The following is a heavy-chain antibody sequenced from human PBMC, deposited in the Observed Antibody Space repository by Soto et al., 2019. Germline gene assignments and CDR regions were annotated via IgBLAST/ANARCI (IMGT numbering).Heavy chain of an antibody. Sequence: ASVKVSCKASGYTSTHHYIHWVRQAPGQGLDWVGVINPSGGRTNYAQKFQGRVTMTGDTSTRTVYMELSSLRSEDTAMYYCARVGYSSTGTTFHYHGLDVWGQGTTVTVSS. V-gene: IGHV1-46*01. CDR2: INPSGGRT. CDR3: ARVGYSSTGTTFHYHGLDV. D-gene: IGHD3-22*01. J-gene: IGHJ6*02. CDR1: GYTSTHHY.